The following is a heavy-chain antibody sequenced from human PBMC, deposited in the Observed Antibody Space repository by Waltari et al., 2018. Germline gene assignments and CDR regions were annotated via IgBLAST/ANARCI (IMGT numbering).Heavy chain of an antibody. V-gene: IGHV1-69-2*01. CDR1: GYTFTDYY. D-gene: IGHD2-21*01. CDR2: VDPEDGET. Sequence: EVQLVQSGAEVKKPGATVKISCKASGYTFTDYYMHWVQQAPGKGLAWMGRVDPEDGETTYSEKFHGRVTITADTSTDTAYMELSSLRSGDTAVYYCATYSLVVIANYFDYWGQGTLVTVSS. J-gene: IGHJ4*02. CDR3: ATYSLVVIANYFDY.